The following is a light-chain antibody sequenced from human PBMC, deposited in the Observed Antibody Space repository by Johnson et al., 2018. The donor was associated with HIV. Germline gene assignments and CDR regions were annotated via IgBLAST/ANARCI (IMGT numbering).Light chain of an antibody. J-gene: IGLJ1*01. CDR1: SSNIGNNY. CDR2: DNN. V-gene: IGLV1-51*01. CDR3: GTWETSLSATDV. Sequence: QSILTQPPSVSAAPGQTVTISCSGSSSNIGNNYISWYQQLPGTAPKLLIYDNNKRPSGIPDRFSGSKSGTSATLGITGLQTGDEAEYFCGTWETSLSATDVLGTGTKVTVL.